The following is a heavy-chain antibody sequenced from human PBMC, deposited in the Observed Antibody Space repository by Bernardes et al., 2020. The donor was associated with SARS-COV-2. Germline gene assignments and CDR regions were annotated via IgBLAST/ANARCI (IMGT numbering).Heavy chain of an antibody. CDR2: IYYSGST. J-gene: IGHJ2*01. CDR3: ARDLSHLVRRGFDL. V-gene: IGHV4-59*01. CDR1: GGSIGSYY. D-gene: IGHD3-10*01. Sequence: SETLSLTCTVSGGSIGSYYWAWIRQPPGKGLEWIGYIYYSGSTNYNPSLKSRVIISVDRSQNQFSLNLSSVTPANTAVYYCARDLSHLVRRGFDLWGRGTLVTVSS.